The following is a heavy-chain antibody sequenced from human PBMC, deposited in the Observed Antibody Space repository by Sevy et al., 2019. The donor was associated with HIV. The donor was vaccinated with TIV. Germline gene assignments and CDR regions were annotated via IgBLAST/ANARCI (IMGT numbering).Heavy chain of an antibody. CDR3: ARGGPYGSGSYDAFDI. V-gene: IGHV3-30-3*01. CDR2: ISYDGSNK. CDR1: GFTFSSYA. D-gene: IGHD3-10*01. Sequence: GESLKISCAASGFTFSSYAMHWVRQAPGKGLEWVAVISYDGSNKYYADSVKGRFTISRDNSKNTLYLQMNSLRAEDTAVYYCARGGPYGSGSYDAFDIWGQGTMVTVSS. J-gene: IGHJ3*02.